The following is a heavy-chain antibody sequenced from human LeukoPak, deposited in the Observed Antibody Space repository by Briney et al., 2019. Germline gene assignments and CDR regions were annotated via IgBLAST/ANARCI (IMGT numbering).Heavy chain of an antibody. Sequence: SETPSLTCTVSGGPFRSYYWNWIRQPPGKGLEWIGYIYKSGTTNYNPSLKSRVSISVDVSRKEISLRLSSVTAADTAVYYCARDVGYYDYLNGMDVWGQGTTVIVS. CDR2: IYKSGTT. J-gene: IGHJ6*02. CDR1: GGPFRSYY. D-gene: IGHD5-12*01. CDR3: ARDVGYYDYLNGMDV. V-gene: IGHV4-59*01.